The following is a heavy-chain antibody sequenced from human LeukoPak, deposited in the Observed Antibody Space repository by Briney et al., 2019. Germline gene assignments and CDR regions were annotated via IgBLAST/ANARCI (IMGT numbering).Heavy chain of an antibody. Sequence: GGSLRLSCVGSEFTFSYYYMTWVRQAPGKGLQWVANIKQDGTEKYYVDSVKGRFTISRDNAENSVFLQMNNLRAEDTAVYYCARASFDILTGSPAWFDFWGQGTLVIVSS. J-gene: IGHJ5*01. CDR1: EFTFSYYY. V-gene: IGHV3-7*03. CDR3: ARASFDILTGSPAWFDF. D-gene: IGHD3-9*01. CDR2: IKQDGTEK.